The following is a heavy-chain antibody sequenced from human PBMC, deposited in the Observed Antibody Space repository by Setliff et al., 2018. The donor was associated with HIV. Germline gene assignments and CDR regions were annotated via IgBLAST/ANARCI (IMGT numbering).Heavy chain of an antibody. J-gene: IGHJ4*02. V-gene: IGHV4-59*08. Sequence: KPSETLSLTCSVSGASIRGHYWSWIRQSPGKGLEWIGNIYYSGNTNYNPSFKSRVTISTDTSKNQFSLKVRSVTAADTAVYYCARQVTVVGYFETAAGSFNYWGPGTLVTVSS. D-gene: IGHD2-21*01. CDR2: IYYSGNT. CDR1: GASIRGHY. CDR3: ARQVTVVGYFETAAGSFNY.